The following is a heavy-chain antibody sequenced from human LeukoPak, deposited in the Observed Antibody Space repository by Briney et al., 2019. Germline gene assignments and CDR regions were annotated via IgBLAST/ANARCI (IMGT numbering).Heavy chain of an antibody. CDR2: INQGGSEK. Sequence: GGSLRLSCAASGFTFSSYWMSWVRQAPEKGLEWVANINQGGSEKYYVDSVRGRFTISRDNAKNSLYLQMNSLKADDTAVYYCARDVTALDSWGQGTLVTVSS. V-gene: IGHV3-7*01. CDR3: ARDVTALDS. CDR1: GFTFSSYW. J-gene: IGHJ4*02. D-gene: IGHD2-2*01.